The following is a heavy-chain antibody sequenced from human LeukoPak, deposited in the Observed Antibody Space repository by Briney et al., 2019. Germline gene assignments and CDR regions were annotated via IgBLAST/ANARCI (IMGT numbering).Heavy chain of an antibody. V-gene: IGHV1-2*02. D-gene: IGHD3-22*01. CDR3: ASTPSRVYYYDSSGCLDY. CDR2: INPNSGGT. Sequence: ASVKVSCKASGYTFTGYYMHWVRQAPGQGLEWMGWINPNSGGTNYAQKFQGRVTMTRDTSISTAYMELSRLRSDDTAVYYCASTPSRVYYYDSSGCLDYWGQGTLVTVSS. J-gene: IGHJ4*02. CDR1: GYTFTGYY.